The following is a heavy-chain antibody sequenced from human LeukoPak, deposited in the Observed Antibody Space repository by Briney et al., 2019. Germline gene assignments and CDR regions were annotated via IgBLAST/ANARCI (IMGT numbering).Heavy chain of an antibody. CDR3: ARNGRAWWELPYFHY. J-gene: IGHJ4*02. Sequence: SETLSLTCTVSGGSISSSGYYWGWIRQPPGKGLEWIGSFYYSGTTYYNPSLRSRVTISVDTSKNQFSPKLSSVTAADTVMYFCARNGRAWWELPYFHYWGQGTLVTVSS. CDR1: GGSISSSGYY. CDR2: FYYSGTT. D-gene: IGHD1-26*01. V-gene: IGHV4-39*07.